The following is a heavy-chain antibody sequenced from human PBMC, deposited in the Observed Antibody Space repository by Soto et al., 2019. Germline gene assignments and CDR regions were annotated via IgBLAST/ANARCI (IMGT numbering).Heavy chain of an antibody. CDR3: VRGGWSSSGGIAAA. J-gene: IGHJ5*02. CDR1: GFTFSDYY. V-gene: IGHV3-11*01. CDR2: ISSSGASI. D-gene: IGHD6-13*01. Sequence: GGSLRLSCAASGFTFSDYYMSWIRQAPGKGLEWVSYISSSGASIYYADSVKGRFTISRDSAEHSLSLQMNSLRAEDTAVYYCVRGGWSSSGGIAAAWGQGTLVTVSS.